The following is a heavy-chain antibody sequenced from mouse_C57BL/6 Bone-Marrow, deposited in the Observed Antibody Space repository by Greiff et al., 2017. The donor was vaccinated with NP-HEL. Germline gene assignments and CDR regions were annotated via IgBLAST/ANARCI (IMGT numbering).Heavy chain of an antibody. CDR1: GFTFSDYG. CDR3: ARGYSNFAY. J-gene: IGHJ3*01. Sequence: EVMLVESGGGLVKPGGSLKLSCAASGFTFSDYGMHWVRQAPEKGLEWVAYISSGSSTIYYADTVKGRFTISRDNAKNTLFLQMTSLRSEDTAMYYCARGYSNFAYWGQGTLVTVSA. D-gene: IGHD2-5*01. CDR2: ISSGSSTI. V-gene: IGHV5-17*01.